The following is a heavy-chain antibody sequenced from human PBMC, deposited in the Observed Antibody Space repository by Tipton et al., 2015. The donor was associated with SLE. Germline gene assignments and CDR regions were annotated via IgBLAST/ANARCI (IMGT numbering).Heavy chain of an antibody. CDR3: VKDSGAVAGPAEYFQH. Sequence: QLVQSGGGVVQPGGSLRLSCSASGFTFSSYAMHWVRQAPGKGLEYVSAISSNGGSTYYADSVKGRFTISRDNSKNTLYLQMSSLRAEDTAVYYCVKDSGAVAGPAEYFQHWGQGTLVTGSS. V-gene: IGHV3-64D*06. CDR2: ISSNGGST. D-gene: IGHD6-19*01. CDR1: GFTFSSYA. J-gene: IGHJ1*01.